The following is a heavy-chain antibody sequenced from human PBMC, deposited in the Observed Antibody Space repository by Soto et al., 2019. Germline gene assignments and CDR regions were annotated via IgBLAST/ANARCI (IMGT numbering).Heavy chain of an antibody. Sequence: EVQLVESGGGLVQPGRSLRLSCAASGFTFDDYAMHWVRQAPGKGLEWVSGISWNSGSIGYADSVKGRFTISRDNAKNCLYVQMKRLRGEDAAVDYCAKALGGSGREDGFDYWGQGPLVAVAS. D-gene: IGHD2-15*01. CDR3: AKALGGSGREDGFDY. CDR1: GFTFDDYA. CDR2: ISWNSGSI. V-gene: IGHV3-9*01. J-gene: IGHJ4*02.